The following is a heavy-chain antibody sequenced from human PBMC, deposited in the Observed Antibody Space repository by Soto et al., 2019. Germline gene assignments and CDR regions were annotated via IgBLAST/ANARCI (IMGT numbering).Heavy chain of an antibody. D-gene: IGHD2-8*01. CDR1: GYTFTSYD. CDR2: MNPNSGNT. CDR3: ARGRGIVLMVYAIRRHNWFDP. J-gene: IGHJ5*02. Sequence: ASVKVSCKASGYTFTSYDINWVRQATGQGLEWMGWMNPNSGNTGYAQKFQGRVTMTRNTSISTAYMELSSLRSEDTAVYYCARGRGIVLMVYAIRRHNWFDPWGQGTLVTV. V-gene: IGHV1-8*01.